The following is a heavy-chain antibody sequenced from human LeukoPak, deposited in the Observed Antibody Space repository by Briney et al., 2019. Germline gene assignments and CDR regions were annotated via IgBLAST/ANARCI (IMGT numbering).Heavy chain of an antibody. J-gene: IGHJ5*02. CDR1: GFTFSSYA. CDR2: ISYDGSKE. CDR3: AKEGIAVAGTVT. Sequence: GGSLRLSCAASGFTFSSYAMHWVRQAPGKGLEWVAIISYDGSKEYYADSVKGRFTISRDNSKSTLYLQMNSLRAEDTAVYYCAKEGIAVAGTVTWGQGTLVTVSS. D-gene: IGHD6-19*01. V-gene: IGHV3-30-3*01.